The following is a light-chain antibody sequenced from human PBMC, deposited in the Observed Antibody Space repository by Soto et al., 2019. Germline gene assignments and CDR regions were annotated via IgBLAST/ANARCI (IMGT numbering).Light chain of an antibody. CDR1: QTIGTY. CDR3: QQSYNTPLT. CDR2: DAS. J-gene: IGKJ1*01. Sequence: IELTQSPSSLAASVGDRVTITCRASQTIGTYLNWYRHKSGAAPELLIYDASTLQSGVPSRFRGGASGTDFTLTISSLQLDDFATYYCQQSYNTPLTFGQGTKVDIK. V-gene: IGKV1-39*01.